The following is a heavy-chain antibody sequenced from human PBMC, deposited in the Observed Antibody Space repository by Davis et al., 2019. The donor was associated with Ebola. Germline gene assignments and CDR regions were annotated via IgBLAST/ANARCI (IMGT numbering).Heavy chain of an antibody. J-gene: IGHJ4*02. CDR3: ARSYYGGDYFDY. CDR2: ISSSGSTI. CDR1: GFIFSHYE. V-gene: IGHV3-48*01. D-gene: IGHD3-10*01. Sequence: GGSLRLSCVASGFIFSHYEISWVRQGPGKGLEWISYISSSGSTIYYADSVKGRFTISRDNSKNTVYLQMDSLRVEDTAMYYCARSYYGGDYFDYWGQGTLVTVSS.